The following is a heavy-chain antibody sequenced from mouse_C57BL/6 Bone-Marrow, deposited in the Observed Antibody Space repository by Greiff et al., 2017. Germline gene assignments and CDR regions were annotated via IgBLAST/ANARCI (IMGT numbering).Heavy chain of an antibody. Sequence: EVKLVESGGDLVKPGGSLKLSCAASGFTFSSYGMSWVRQTPDKRLEWVATISSGGGYTYYPDSVKGRFTISRDNAKNTLYLQMSSLKSEDTAVYYCASGGRGAYWGQGTLVTVSA. J-gene: IGHJ3*01. D-gene: IGHD3-1*01. CDR2: ISSGGGYT. CDR1: GFTFSSYG. CDR3: ASGGRGAY. V-gene: IGHV5-6*01.